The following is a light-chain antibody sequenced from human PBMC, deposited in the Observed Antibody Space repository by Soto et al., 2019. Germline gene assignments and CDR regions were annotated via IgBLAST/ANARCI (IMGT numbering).Light chain of an antibody. CDR3: QTWGTGIVV. J-gene: IGLJ2*01. CDR2: LNSDGSH. Sequence: QSVLTQSPSASASLGASVKLTCTLSSGHSSYAIAWHQQQPEKGPRYLMKLNSDGSHSKGDGIPDRFSGSISGAERYLTISSLQSEDEADYYCQTWGTGIVVFGGGTKVTVL. V-gene: IGLV4-69*01. CDR1: SGHSSYA.